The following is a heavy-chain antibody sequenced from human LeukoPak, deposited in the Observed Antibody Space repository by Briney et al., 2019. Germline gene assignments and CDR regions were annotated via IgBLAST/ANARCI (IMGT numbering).Heavy chain of an antibody. Sequence: SETLSLTCTVSGGSISSSSYYWGWIRQPPGKGLEWIGSIYYSGSTYYNPSLKSRVTISVDTSKNQFSLKLSSVTAADTAVYYCARGPSTTVADAFDIWGQGTMVTVSS. CDR2: IYYSGST. J-gene: IGHJ3*02. CDR1: GGSISSSSYY. V-gene: IGHV4-39*07. D-gene: IGHD4-23*01. CDR3: ARGPSTTVADAFDI.